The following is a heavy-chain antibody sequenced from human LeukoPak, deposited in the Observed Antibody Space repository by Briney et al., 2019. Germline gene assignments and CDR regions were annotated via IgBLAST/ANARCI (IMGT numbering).Heavy chain of an antibody. CDR1: GFTFSSYA. Sequence: PGRSLRLSCAASGFTFSSYAMHWVRQAPGKGLEWAAVISYDGSNKYYADSVKGRFTISRDNSKNTLYLQMNSLRAEDTAVYYCARERDIDYWGQGTLVTVSS. V-gene: IGHV3-30-3*01. J-gene: IGHJ4*02. CDR2: ISYDGSNK. CDR3: ARERDIDY.